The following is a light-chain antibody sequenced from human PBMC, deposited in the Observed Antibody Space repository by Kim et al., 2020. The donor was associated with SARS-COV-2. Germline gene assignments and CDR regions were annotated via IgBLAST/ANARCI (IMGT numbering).Light chain of an antibody. CDR1: QRISSW. CDR3: QQYNSFWT. J-gene: IGKJ1*01. CDR2: KAS. Sequence: GDRVTITCRASQRISSWLAWYQQKPGKAPKLLIYKASTLESGVPSRFSGSGSGTEFTLTISSLQPDDSATYYCQQYNSFWTFGQGTKVDIK. V-gene: IGKV1-5*03.